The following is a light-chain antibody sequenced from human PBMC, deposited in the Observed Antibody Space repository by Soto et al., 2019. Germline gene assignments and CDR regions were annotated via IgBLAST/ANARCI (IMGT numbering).Light chain of an antibody. J-gene: IGLJ1*01. V-gene: IGLV2-14*03. CDR1: SSDVGDYNY. CDR3: SSYTSSNTLYL. CDR2: DVS. Sequence: LTQPASVSGSPGQSIAISCTGTSSDVGDYNYVSWYQQHPGKAPKLMIYDVSERPSGVSNRFSGSKSGNTASLTISGLQAEDEADYYCSSYTSSNTLYLFGTGTKVTVL.